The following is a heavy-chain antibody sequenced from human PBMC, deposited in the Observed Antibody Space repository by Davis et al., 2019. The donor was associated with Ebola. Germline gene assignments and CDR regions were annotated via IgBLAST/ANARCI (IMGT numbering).Heavy chain of an antibody. CDR3: ARADSSGHYSDY. V-gene: IGHV3-11*06. Sequence: GESLKISCTASGFTFGYYAMSWFRQAPGKGLEWVSYISSSSSYTNYADSVKGRFTISRDNAKNSLYLQMNSLRAEDTAVYYCARADSSGHYSDYWGQGTLVTVSS. CDR1: GFTFGYYA. CDR2: ISSSSSYT. D-gene: IGHD3-22*01. J-gene: IGHJ4*02.